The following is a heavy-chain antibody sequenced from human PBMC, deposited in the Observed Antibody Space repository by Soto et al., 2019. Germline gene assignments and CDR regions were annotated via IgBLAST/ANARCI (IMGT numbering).Heavy chain of an antibody. Sequence: PGGSLRLSCAASGFTFDDYAMHWVRQAPGKGLEWVSGISWNSGSIGYADSVKGRFTISRDNAKNSLYLQMNSLRAEDTALYYCAKAENRKGWYFDLWGRGTLVTVSS. CDR1: GFTFDDYA. V-gene: IGHV3-9*01. J-gene: IGHJ2*01. CDR2: ISWNSGSI. CDR3: AKAENRKGWYFDL.